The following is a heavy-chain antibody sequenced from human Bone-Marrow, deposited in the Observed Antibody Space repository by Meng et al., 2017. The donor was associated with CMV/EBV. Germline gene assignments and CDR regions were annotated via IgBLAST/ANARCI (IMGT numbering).Heavy chain of an antibody. J-gene: IGHJ4*02. Sequence: GESLKTYCAASGFIFSSYDMHWVRQAPGKGLEWVAFIRYDGRDKYYADSVKGRFTISRDNSKNTLCLQMNSLRAEDTAVYDCAKGDPRQRAAAGVDYWGQGTLVTVSS. CDR3: AKGDPRQRAAAGVDY. CDR2: IRYDGRDK. D-gene: IGHD6-13*01. CDR1: GFIFSSYD. V-gene: IGHV3-30*02.